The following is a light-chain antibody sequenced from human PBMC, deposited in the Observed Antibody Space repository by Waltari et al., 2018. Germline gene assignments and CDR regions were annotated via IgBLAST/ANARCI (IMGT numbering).Light chain of an antibody. CDR1: SSAVGGYTY. CDR2: EVS. V-gene: IGLV2-8*01. CDR3: SSYAGSKFWV. Sequence: QSALTQPPSASGSPGQSVTIPCTGTSSAVGGYTYVPWFQQRPGKAPKVMFYEVSKRPSGVPDRFSGSKSGNTASMIVSGLQAEDEADYYCSSYAGSKFWVFGGGTKLTVL. J-gene: IGLJ3*02.